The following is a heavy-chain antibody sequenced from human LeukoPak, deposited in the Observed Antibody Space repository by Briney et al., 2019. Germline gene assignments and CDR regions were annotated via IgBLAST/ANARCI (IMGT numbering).Heavy chain of an antibody. J-gene: IGHJ3*02. CDR3: ARALPSPLYSGSYADAFDI. D-gene: IGHD1-26*01. V-gene: IGHV3-21*01. CDR2: ISSSSSYI. Sequence: GGSLRLSCAASGXTFSSYSMNWVRQAPGKGLEWVSSISSSSSYIYYADSVKGRFTISRDNAKNSLYLQMNSLRAEDTAVYYCARALPSPLYSGSYADAFDIWGQGTMVTVSS. CDR1: GXTFSSYS.